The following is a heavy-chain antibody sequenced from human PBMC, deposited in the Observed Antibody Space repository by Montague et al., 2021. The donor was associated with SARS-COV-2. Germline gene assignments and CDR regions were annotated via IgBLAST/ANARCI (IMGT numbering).Heavy chain of an antibody. V-gene: IGHV4-39*07. CDR3: ARVGRQQLVRLSGMDV. Sequence: SETLSLTCTVSGGSISSSSYYWGWIRQPPGKGLEWFGSIYYSGSTYYXXXVESRVTISVDTSKNQFSLKLSSVTAADTAVYYCARVGRQQLVRLSGMDVWGQGTTVTVSS. J-gene: IGHJ6*02. CDR2: IYYSGST. D-gene: IGHD6-13*01. CDR1: GGSISSSSYY.